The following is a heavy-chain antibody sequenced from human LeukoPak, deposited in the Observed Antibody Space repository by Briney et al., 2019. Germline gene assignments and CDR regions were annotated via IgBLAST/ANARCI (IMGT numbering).Heavy chain of an antibody. CDR1: GGSISDNY. D-gene: IGHD2-21*01. Sequence: SETLSLTCTVSGGSISDNYWSWIRQPPGKGLEWIGYAYYSGHTNYNSSLKSRVTMSLDTSKSQFSLRLSSVTAADTAVYFCARHPIATPFDYWGPGILVTVSS. V-gene: IGHV4-59*08. CDR3: ARHPIATPFDY. CDR2: AYYSGHT. J-gene: IGHJ4*02.